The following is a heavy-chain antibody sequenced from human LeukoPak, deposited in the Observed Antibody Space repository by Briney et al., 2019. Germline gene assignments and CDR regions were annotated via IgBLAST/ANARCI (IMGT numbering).Heavy chain of an antibody. Sequence: SETLSLTCTVSGGSISSYYWSWIRQSPGKGLECIGYIHYTESTNYNPSLKSRLTISVETSKNQFSLKLKSVTAADTAVYYCARGGYYGSGNDFRFDPWGQGTLVTVSS. CDR1: GGSISSYY. D-gene: IGHD3-10*01. CDR3: ARGGYYGSGNDFRFDP. J-gene: IGHJ5*02. V-gene: IGHV4-59*01. CDR2: IHYTEST.